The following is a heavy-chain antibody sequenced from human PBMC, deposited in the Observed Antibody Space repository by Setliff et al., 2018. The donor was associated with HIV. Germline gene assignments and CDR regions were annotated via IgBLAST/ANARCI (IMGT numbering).Heavy chain of an antibody. V-gene: IGHV4-34*01. CDR3: ARLVATLRYNWFDP. J-gene: IGHJ5*02. CDR1: GGSFSGYY. Sequence: PSETLSLTCAVYGGSFSGYYWSWIRQPPGKGLEWIGEINHSGSTNYNPSLKSRVTISVGTSKNQFSLKLSSVTAADTAVYYCARLVATLRYNWFDPWGQGTLVTVSS. CDR2: INHSGST. D-gene: IGHD5-12*01.